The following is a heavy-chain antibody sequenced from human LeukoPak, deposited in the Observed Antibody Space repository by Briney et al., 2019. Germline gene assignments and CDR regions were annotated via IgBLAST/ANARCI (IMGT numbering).Heavy chain of an antibody. CDR2: IYTSGST. D-gene: IGHD3-22*01. CDR3: ASFPYYYDSSGYYY. CDR1: SGSISSGSYY. V-gene: IGHV4-61*02. Sequence: RPSETLSLTCTVSSGSISSGSYYWSWIRQPAGKGLEWIGRIYTSGSTNYNPSLKSRVTISVDMSKNQFSLKLSSVTAADTAVYYCASFPYYYDSSGYYYWGQGTLVTVSS. J-gene: IGHJ4*02.